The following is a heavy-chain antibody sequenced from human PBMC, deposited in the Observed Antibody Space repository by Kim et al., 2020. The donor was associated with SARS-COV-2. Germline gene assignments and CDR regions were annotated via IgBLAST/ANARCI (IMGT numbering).Heavy chain of an antibody. CDR3: ARDQLRFLEWGDDAFGI. CDR1: GYSFTSYG. D-gene: IGHD3-3*01. Sequence: ASVKVSCKASGYSFTSYGISWVRQAPGQGLEGMGWMSAYNGNTNYAQKLQGRVTMTTDTSTRTAYMELRSLRSDDTAVYYWARDQLRFLEWGDDAFGIWGQGTMVTVSS. CDR2: MSAYNGNT. J-gene: IGHJ3*02. V-gene: IGHV1-18*01.